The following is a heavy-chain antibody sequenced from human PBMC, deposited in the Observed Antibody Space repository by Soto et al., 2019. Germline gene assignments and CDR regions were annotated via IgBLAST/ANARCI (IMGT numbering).Heavy chain of an antibody. CDR1: GGSFSGYY. Sequence: QVQLQQWGAGLLKPSETLSLTCAVYGGSFSGYYWSWIRQPPGKGLEWIGEINHSGSTNYNPSLKSRANISVDTSKTQFSLNLTSVNPADTAVYYCARSITMLVVVKSRPLPATRYFDLWGRGTRVTVSS. D-gene: IGHD3-22*01. J-gene: IGHJ2*01. CDR2: INHSGST. CDR3: ARSITMLVVVKSRPLPATRYFDL. V-gene: IGHV4-34*02.